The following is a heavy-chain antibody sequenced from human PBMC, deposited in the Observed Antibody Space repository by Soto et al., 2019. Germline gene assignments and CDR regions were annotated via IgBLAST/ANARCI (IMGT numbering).Heavy chain of an antibody. Sequence: GESLKISCQCSGYTFSNFWIGWVRQLPGQGLEWMGIIYPGGHETRYSPSFLGKVTISAETSTNTAYLQWSSLEASDSAFYFCARSPRSSPYFDFWGQGALVTVSS. CDR1: GYTFSNFW. CDR2: IYPGGHET. J-gene: IGHJ4*02. D-gene: IGHD6-13*01. CDR3: ARSPRSSPYFDF. V-gene: IGHV5-51*01.